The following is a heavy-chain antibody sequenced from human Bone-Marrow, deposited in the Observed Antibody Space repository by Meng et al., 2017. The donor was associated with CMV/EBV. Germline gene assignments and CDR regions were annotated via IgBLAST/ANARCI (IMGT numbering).Heavy chain of an antibody. Sequence: SGFTFSSYAMSWVRQAPGKGLEWVSTISSSGGGTYYADSVKGRFTISRDNSKNTLYLQMNSLRAEDTAVYYCAKDLSTTAIHWFDPWGQGTLVTVSS. CDR2: ISSSGGGT. J-gene: IGHJ5*02. V-gene: IGHV3-23*01. CDR3: AKDLSTTAIHWFDP. CDR1: GFTFSSYA. D-gene: IGHD2-21*02.